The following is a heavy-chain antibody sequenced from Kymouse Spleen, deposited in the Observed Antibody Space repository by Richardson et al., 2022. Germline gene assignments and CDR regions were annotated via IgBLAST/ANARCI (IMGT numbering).Heavy chain of an antibody. D-gene: IGHD3-10*01. J-gene: IGHJ4*02. CDR3: ARGEMVRGVLFDY. Sequence: QVQLQQWGAGLLKPSETLSLTCAVYGGSFSGYYWSWIRQPPGKGLEWIGEINHSGSTNYNPSLKSRVTISVDTSKNQFSLKLSSVTAADTAVYYCARGEMVRGVLFDYWGQGTLVTVSS. CDR1: GGSFSGYY. CDR2: INHSGST. V-gene: IGHV4-34*01.